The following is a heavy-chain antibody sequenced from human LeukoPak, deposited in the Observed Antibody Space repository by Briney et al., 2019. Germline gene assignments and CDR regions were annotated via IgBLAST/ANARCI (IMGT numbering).Heavy chain of an antibody. D-gene: IGHD5-18*01. CDR1: GFTFSSDG. V-gene: IGHV3-30*02. CDR2: IRYDGSNK. J-gene: IGHJ4*02. Sequence: PGGSLILSCAASGFTFSSDGMHWVRQAAGKGLEWGAFIRYDGSNKYYADSVTGRFTISRDNSKNTLYLQLNTLRAADTAVYYCAKERDTAMVTIDSWGQGTLVTVSS. CDR3: AKERDTAMVTIDS.